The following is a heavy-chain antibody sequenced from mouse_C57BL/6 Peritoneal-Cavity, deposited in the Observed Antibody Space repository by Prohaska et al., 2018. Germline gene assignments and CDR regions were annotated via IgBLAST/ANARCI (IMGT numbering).Heavy chain of an antibody. D-gene: IGHD2-1*01. CDR2: IYPSDSES. CDR3: ACNYDAMDY. CDR1: GYTFTSYW. J-gene: IGHJ4*01. V-gene: IGHV1-61*01. Sequence: QVQLQQPGAELVRPGSSVKLSCKASGYTFTSYWMDWLKQRPGQGLERIGNIYPSDSESHYNQKFKDKATLTVDKSSSTAYMRLSSLTSEDSAVYYCACNYDAMDYWGQGTSVTVSS.